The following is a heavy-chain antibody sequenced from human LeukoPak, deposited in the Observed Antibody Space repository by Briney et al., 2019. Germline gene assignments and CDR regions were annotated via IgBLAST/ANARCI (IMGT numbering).Heavy chain of an antibody. CDR2: ISDSGDST. Sequence: GGSLRLSCAVSGFTFSSYAMSWVRQAPGRGLEWVSAISDSGDSTYYADSVKGRFTVSRDNSKNTLYLQMNSLRAEDTAVYYCARAVYSSGWYGGSYYYGMDVWGQGTTVTVSS. V-gene: IGHV3-23*01. CDR3: ARAVYSSGWYGGSYYYGMDV. J-gene: IGHJ6*02. D-gene: IGHD6-19*01. CDR1: GFTFSSYA.